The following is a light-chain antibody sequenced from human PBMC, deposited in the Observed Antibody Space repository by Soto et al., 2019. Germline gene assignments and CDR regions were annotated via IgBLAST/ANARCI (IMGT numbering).Light chain of an antibody. CDR3: HHYNNWPHT. J-gene: IGKJ4*01. CDR2: GAS. Sequence: DIVMTQSPATPSVSPGERATLSCRASQSGASNLAWYQQRPGQAPRLLIYGASTRATGVPVRFSGSGSGTEFTLTISSLQSEDFAVYYCHHYNNWPHTFGGGTKVEIK. V-gene: IGKV3-15*01. CDR1: QSGASN.